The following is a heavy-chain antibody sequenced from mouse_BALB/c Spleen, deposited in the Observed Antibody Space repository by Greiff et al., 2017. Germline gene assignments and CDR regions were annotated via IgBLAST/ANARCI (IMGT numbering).Heavy chain of an antibody. Sequence: EVQLQQSGPSLVKPSQTLSLTCSVTGDSITSGYWNWIRKFPGNKLEYMGYISYSGSTYYNPSLKSLISITRDTSKNQYYLQLNSVTTEDTATYYCAVIYYDYGAMDYWGQGTSVTVSS. J-gene: IGHJ4*01. D-gene: IGHD2-4*01. V-gene: IGHV3-8*02. CDR3: AVIYYDYGAMDY. CDR1: GDSITSGY. CDR2: ISYSGST.